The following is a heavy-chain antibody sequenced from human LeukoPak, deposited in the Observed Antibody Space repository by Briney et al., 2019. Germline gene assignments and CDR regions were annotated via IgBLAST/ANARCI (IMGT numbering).Heavy chain of an antibody. Sequence: PGGSLRLSCAASGFTVSSNYMSWVRQAPGKGLEWVSVIYSGGSTYYADSVKGRFTISRDNSKNTLYLQMNSLRAEDTVVYYCARDSTTVVTHYWGQGTLVTVSS. J-gene: IGHJ4*02. D-gene: IGHD4-23*01. V-gene: IGHV3-53*01. CDR1: GFTVSSNY. CDR2: IYSGGST. CDR3: ARDSTTVVTHY.